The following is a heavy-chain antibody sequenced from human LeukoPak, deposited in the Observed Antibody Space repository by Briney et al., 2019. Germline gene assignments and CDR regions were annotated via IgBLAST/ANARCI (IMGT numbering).Heavy chain of an antibody. J-gene: IGHJ4*02. Sequence: PGGSLRLSCAASGFTFEDYTMHWVRQVPGKTLEWVALVSWDGTTYYTDSVKGRFTISRDNSKNSLYLQMDTLRSEDTAFDYCVKDINYESSGSVFDYWGQGTLVTVSS. V-gene: IGHV3-43*01. CDR2: VSWDGTT. CDR1: GFTFEDYT. CDR3: VKDINYESSGSVFDY. D-gene: IGHD3-22*01.